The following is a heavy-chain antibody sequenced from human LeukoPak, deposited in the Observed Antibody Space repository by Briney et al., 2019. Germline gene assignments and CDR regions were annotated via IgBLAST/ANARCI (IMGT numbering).Heavy chain of an antibody. V-gene: IGHV3-23*01. CDR3: AGLVGRYSSGLYYYYFDY. Sequence: GGSLRLSCAASGLTFSGYAMSWVRQIPGKGLEWVSVISESGGSTYYADSVKGRFTISRDNSKNTLYLQMNSLRVEDTAVYYCAGLVGRYSSGLYYYYFDYWGQGTLVTVSS. CDR1: GLTFSGYA. D-gene: IGHD3-22*01. CDR2: ISESGGST. J-gene: IGHJ4*02.